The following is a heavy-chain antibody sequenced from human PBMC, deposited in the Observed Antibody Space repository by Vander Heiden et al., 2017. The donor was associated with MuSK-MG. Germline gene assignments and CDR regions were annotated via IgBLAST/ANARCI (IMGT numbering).Heavy chain of an antibody. D-gene: IGHD3-22*01. Sequence: EVQLLDSGGGLVQPGGSLRLSCAASGFTFSSYAMSGVGQAQGKGREWVSASSGRGGSTYYAASVKGRFTISRDKSKNTLYLQMNSLRAEDTAVYYGAKSASSGYFEDALDIWGQGKMVTVAS. J-gene: IGHJ3*02. CDR3: AKSASSGYFEDALDI. V-gene: IGHV3-23*01. CDR2: SSGRGGST. CDR1: GFTFSSYA.